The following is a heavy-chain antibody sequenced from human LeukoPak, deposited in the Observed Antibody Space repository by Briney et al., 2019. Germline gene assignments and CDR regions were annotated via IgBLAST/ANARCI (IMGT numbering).Heavy chain of an antibody. CDR1: GGSITGSNYY. CDR3: ARDGRGYCDSSGCSTYNWFDP. J-gene: IGHJ5*02. Sequence: ETLSLTCTVSGGSITGSNYYWAWIRQTPGKGLVWIGNVLYSGGTYYNPSLKSRVTISVDTSKNQFSLSLSSVTAADTAVYYCARDGRGYCDSSGCSTYNWFDPWGQGTLVSVSS. D-gene: IGHD2-2*01. V-gene: IGHV4-39*07. CDR2: VLYSGGT.